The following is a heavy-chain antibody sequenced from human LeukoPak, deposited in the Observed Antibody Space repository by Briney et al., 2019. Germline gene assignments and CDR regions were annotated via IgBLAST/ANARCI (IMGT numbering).Heavy chain of an antibody. CDR1: GGSIRTHY. D-gene: IGHD3-22*01. Sequence: SVTLSLTCTVSGGSIRTHYWGWIRQPPGKGLEWIAYIYQSGNTNYNPSLKSRVTMSVDTSKNQFSLKLSSVTAADTAVYYCARDNADSSGYYYGMDVWGQGTTVTVSS. J-gene: IGHJ6*02. V-gene: IGHV4-59*11. CDR3: ARDNADSSGYYYGMDV. CDR2: IYQSGNT.